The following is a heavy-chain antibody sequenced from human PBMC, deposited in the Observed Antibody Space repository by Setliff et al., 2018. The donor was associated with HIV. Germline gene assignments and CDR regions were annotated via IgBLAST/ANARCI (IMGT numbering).Heavy chain of an antibody. CDR2: INPSGGST. J-gene: IGHJ4*02. CDR3: ARGSLAYCGGDCFSGY. CDR1: GYTFTNYY. V-gene: IGHV1-46*01. D-gene: IGHD2-21*01. Sequence: RASVKVSCKASGYTFTNYYMHWVRQAPGQGLEWMGIINPSGGSTSYQQIFQGRVTMTRDTSTSTVYMELSSLRSEDTAVYYCARGSLAYCGGDCFSGYWGQGTLVT.